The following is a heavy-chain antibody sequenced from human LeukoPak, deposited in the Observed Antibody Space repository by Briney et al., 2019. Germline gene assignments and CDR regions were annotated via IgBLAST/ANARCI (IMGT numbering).Heavy chain of an antibody. CDR1: GGSISSSGYY. Sequence: SATLSLTCTVSGGSISSSGYYWGWIRQSPGKGLEWFGSIYKSGSTYYNPSLKSRVTISVDTSKNQFSLKLTSVTAADTAVYYCARPSTSGSGTYSFDYWGQGTLVTVSS. CDR2: IYKSGST. CDR3: ARPSTSGSGTYSFDY. D-gene: IGHD3-10*01. J-gene: IGHJ4*02. V-gene: IGHV4-39*01.